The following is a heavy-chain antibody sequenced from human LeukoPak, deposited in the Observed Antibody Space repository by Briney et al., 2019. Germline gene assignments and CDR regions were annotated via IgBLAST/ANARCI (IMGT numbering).Heavy chain of an antibody. J-gene: IGHJ4*01. CDR2: IRSDGSST. CDR3: AGVLGVRDLAYFHY. D-gene: IGHD3-10*01. CDR1: GFTFNTYW. V-gene: IGHV3-74*01. Sequence: PGGSLGLSCAASGFTFNTYWMHWVRQAPGKGLVWVSRIRSDGSSTSYADSVRGRFTISRDNAKNTLYLQMNRLRAEDTAVYYCAGVLGVRDLAYFHYWGHGTLVPVSS.